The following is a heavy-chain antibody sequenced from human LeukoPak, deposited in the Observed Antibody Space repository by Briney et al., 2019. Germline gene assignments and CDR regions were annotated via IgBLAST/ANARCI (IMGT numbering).Heavy chain of an antibody. Sequence: SETLSLTCSVSRGSIISTSHYWGWTRQPPGKGLEWIGSIYYRGETYYNPSLKSRVTISVDTSKNQFSLRLTSVTAADTAVYYCARTVGIAVAEDAFALWGQGTVVTVSS. CDR1: RGSIISTSHY. D-gene: IGHD6-19*01. V-gene: IGHV4-39*01. CDR3: ARTVGIAVAEDAFAL. J-gene: IGHJ3*01. CDR2: IYYRGET.